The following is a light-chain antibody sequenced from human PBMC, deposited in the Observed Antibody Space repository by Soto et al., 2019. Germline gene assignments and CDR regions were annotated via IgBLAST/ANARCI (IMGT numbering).Light chain of an antibody. CDR1: SSDIGTYNY. V-gene: IGLV2-14*01. J-gene: IGLJ1*01. CDR3: ASFKTRSTRV. Sequence: QSVLTQPASVSVSPGQSITVSCTGTSSDIGTYNYVSWYQQHPGKAPKVIIYEVNNRPSGVSNRFSGSKSGNTASLTISGLQTEHEPDNYRASFKTRSTRVFGTGTKVTVL. CDR2: EVN.